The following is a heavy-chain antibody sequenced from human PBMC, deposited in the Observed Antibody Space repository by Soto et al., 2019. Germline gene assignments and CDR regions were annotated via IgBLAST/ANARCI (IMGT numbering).Heavy chain of an antibody. CDR3: ARRAYCGGDCRYPPFYFDY. CDR1: GYRFTSYW. Sequence: PGESLKISCKDSGYRFTSYWIAWVRQMPGEGLEWMGIIYPGDSDTRYSPSFQGQATISADKSISTAYLQWSSLKASDTAMYYCARRAYCGGDCRYPPFYFDYWGQGTLVTVSS. V-gene: IGHV5-51*01. CDR2: IYPGDSDT. J-gene: IGHJ4*02. D-gene: IGHD2-21*02.